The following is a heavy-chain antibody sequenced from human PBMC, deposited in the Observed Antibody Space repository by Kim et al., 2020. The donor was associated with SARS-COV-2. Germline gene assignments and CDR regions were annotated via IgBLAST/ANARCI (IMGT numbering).Heavy chain of an antibody. Sequence: SETLSLTCSISGGSTGRYFWTWIRQPPGKGPEWIGHISYGGSTNSNPALKSRVTISVDASKNQISLKMTAVTAADTAVYYCAWDSGSSGNSYYFDSWGQG. CDR3: AWDSGSSGNSYYFDS. V-gene: IGHV4-59*01. D-gene: IGHD3-10*01. CDR1: GGSTGRYF. J-gene: IGHJ4*02. CDR2: ISYGGST.